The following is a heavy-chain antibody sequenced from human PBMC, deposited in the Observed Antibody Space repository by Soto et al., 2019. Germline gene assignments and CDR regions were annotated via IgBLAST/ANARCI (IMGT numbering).Heavy chain of an antibody. CDR1: GGSFSGYY. J-gene: IGHJ5*02. V-gene: IGHV4-34*01. CDR2: INHSGST. Sequence: QVQLQQWGAGLLKPSETLSLTCAVYGGSFSGYYWSWIRQPPGKGLEWIGEINHSGSTNYNPSLRSRGTISVATSKNQFSMKLSSVPAADTAVYYCARIMSSSVYNWFDPWGQGTLVTVSS. CDR3: ARIMSSSVYNWFDP. D-gene: IGHD6-13*01.